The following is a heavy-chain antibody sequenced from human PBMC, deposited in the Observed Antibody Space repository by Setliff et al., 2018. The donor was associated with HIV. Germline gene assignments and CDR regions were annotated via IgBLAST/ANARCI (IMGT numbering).Heavy chain of an antibody. J-gene: IGHJ4*02. CDR3: ARVRLTMIMMVDYFDQ. D-gene: IGHD3-22*01. CDR2: VYSTGDT. Sequence: SETLSLTCSVSGGSISNFYWSWIRQPPGKGLEWVGHVYSTGDTNYNPSLKSRVTLSADTSKNQLSLSLTSVTAADTAVYYCARVRLTMIMMVDYFDQWGQGTLVTVSS. V-gene: IGHV4-4*07. CDR1: GGSISNFY.